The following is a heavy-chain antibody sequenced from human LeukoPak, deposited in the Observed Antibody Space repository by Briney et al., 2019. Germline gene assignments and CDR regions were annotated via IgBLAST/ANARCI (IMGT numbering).Heavy chain of an antibody. CDR2: ISNDGNNK. CDR1: GFSFSDYT. Sequence: GRSLRLSCAASGFSFSDYTMHWVRQAPGKGLEWVAFISNDGNNKYSADAVKGRFTISRDNSKNTLFLEMSNLRPEDTAVYYCARPGHGNYGPVGYWGQGTLVTVSS. D-gene: IGHD3-22*01. V-gene: IGHV3-30*04. CDR3: ARPGHGNYGPVGY. J-gene: IGHJ4*02.